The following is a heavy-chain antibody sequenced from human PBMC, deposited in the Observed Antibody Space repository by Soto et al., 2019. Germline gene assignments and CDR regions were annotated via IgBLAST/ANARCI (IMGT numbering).Heavy chain of an antibody. V-gene: IGHV1-3*01. CDR2: ISPDNGYT. J-gene: IGHJ4*02. Sequence: QVQLVQSGAEVKKPGDSVKVSCKASRDSFTECAIHWVRQAPGQGVEWMGWISPDNGYTGYSQKFEGRVTITRDTAASTDYMELSSLRSEDTAVFYCARETWVSYRPGDDWGQGTLVTGSP. D-gene: IGHD3-16*02. CDR1: RDSFTECA. CDR3: ARETWVSYRPGDD.